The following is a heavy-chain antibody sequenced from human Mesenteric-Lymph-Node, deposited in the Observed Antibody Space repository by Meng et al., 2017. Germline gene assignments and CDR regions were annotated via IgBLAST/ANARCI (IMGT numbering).Heavy chain of an antibody. V-gene: IGHV3-23*04. CDR1: GFTFTNFG. J-gene: IGHJ4*02. CDR2: ISGSRGST. Sequence: EVQRVESGGGGVQPGGSLRRSWAASGFTFTNFGMSWVRQAPGKGLEWVSTISGSRGSTYYADSVKGRFTISRDNSKNTLYLQMNSLRAEDTAVYYCAKDQPDYGDYQEDYWGQGALVTVSS. CDR3: AKDQPDYGDYQEDY. D-gene: IGHD4-17*01.